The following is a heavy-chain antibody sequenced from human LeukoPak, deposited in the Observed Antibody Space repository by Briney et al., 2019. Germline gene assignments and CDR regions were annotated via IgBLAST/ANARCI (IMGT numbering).Heavy chain of an antibody. V-gene: IGHV4-39*07. CDR3: AREVGANLFDY. Sequence: TGYSMSWVRQAPGKGLEWIGSIYYSGSTYYNPSLKSRVTISVDTSKNQFSLKLSSVTAADTAVYYCAREVGANLFDYWGQGTLVTVSS. CDR1: TGYS. D-gene: IGHD1-26*01. J-gene: IGHJ4*02. CDR2: IYYSGST.